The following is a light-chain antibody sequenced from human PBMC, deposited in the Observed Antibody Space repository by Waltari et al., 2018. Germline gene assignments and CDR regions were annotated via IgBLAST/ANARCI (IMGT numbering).Light chain of an antibody. J-gene: IGLJ2*01. CDR2: KDS. CDR3: QSADNSGTPVV. Sequence: SYDLTQPPSVSVSPGQTARFTCSGITLPKQFAYWYQQTPGQAPVLTNYKDSERPSGVPERFSGSSSGTTVMLTISGVQAEDEADYYCQSADNSGTPVVFGGGTKLTVL. V-gene: IGLV3-25*03. CDR1: TLPKQF.